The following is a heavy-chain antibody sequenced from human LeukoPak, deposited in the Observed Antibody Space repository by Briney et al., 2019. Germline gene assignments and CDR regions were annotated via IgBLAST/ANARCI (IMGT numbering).Heavy chain of an antibody. CDR1: GFTFSDYY. D-gene: IGHD1-1*01. Sequence: GGSLRLSCAASGFTFSDYYMSWIRQAPGKGLECVSYISSSSTYTNYADSVKGRLTISRDNAKNSLYLQMNSLRAEDTAVYYCARVGSGTWFDPWGQGTLVTVSS. CDR3: ARVGSGTWFDP. CDR2: ISSSSTYT. V-gene: IGHV3-11*06. J-gene: IGHJ5*02.